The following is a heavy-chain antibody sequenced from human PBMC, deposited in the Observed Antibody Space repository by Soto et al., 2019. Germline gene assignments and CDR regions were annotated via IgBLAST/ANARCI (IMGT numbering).Heavy chain of an antibody. D-gene: IGHD7-27*01. V-gene: IGHV1-69*06. Sequence: SVKVSCKASGGTFSGHAISWVRQAPGQGPEWMGGLIPLFGTTQHAQRFQGRLTITADKSTTTAYMELTGLRFEDTAIYYCARGPNWGYRFDSWGQGTLVTVSS. CDR2: LIPLFGTT. CDR3: ARGPNWGYRFDS. CDR1: GGTFSGHA. J-gene: IGHJ4*02.